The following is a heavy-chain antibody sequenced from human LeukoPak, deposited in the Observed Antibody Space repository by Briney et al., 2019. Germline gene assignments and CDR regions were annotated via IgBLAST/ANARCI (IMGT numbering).Heavy chain of an antibody. CDR3: AREVRRYFDCLYGMDV. Sequence: GGSLRLSCAASGFTFSSYGMHWVRQAPGKGLEWVAVIWYDGSNKYYADSVKGRFTISRDNSKNTLYLQMNSLRAEDTAVYYCAREVRRYFDCLYGMDVWGQGTTVTVSS. CDR2: IWYDGSNK. D-gene: IGHD3-9*01. CDR1: GFTFSSYG. J-gene: IGHJ6*02. V-gene: IGHV3-33*01.